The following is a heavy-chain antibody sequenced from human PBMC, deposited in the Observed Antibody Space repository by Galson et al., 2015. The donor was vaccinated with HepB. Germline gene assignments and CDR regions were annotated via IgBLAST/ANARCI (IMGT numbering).Heavy chain of an antibody. J-gene: IGHJ4*02. CDR1: GFTFSSYG. CDR3: AKDAGRAGRDDY. CDR2: ISYDGSNK. D-gene: IGHD1-26*01. Sequence: SLRLSCAASGFTFSSYGMHWVRQAPGKGLEWVAVISYDGSNKYYADSVKGRFTISRDNSKNTLYLHMNSLRAEDTAVYYCAKDAGRAGRDDYWGQGTLVTVSS. V-gene: IGHV3-30*18.